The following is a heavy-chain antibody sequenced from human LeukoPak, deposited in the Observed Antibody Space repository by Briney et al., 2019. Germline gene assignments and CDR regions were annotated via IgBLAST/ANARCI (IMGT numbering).Heavy chain of an antibody. V-gene: IGHV3-30*04. CDR2: ISYDGSNK. D-gene: IGHD6-19*01. CDR1: GFTFSSYA. CDR3: ARAISPYSSGWYYGY. J-gene: IGHJ4*02. Sequence: GGSLRLSCAASGFTFSSYAMHWVRQAPGKGLEWVAVISYDGSNKYYADSVKGRFTISRDNSKNTLYLQMNSLRAEDTAVYYCARAISPYSSGWYYGYWGQGTLVTVSS.